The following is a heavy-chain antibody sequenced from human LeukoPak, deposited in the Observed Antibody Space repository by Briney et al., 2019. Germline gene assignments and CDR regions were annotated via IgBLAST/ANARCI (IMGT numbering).Heavy chain of an antibody. Sequence: GGSLRLSCAASGFTFSSYAMSWVRQAPGKGREWVPGILVNGGGTYYADSVKGRFTISRDNSKNTLYLQVSSLRAEDTAVYYCAKGSSAGWSQYFDYWGQGTLVTVSS. CDR2: ILVNGGGT. D-gene: IGHD6-19*01. CDR3: AKGSSAGWSQYFDY. J-gene: IGHJ4*02. CDR1: GFTFSSYA. V-gene: IGHV3-23*01.